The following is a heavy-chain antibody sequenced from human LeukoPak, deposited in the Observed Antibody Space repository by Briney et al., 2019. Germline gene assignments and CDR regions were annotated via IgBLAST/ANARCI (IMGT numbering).Heavy chain of an antibody. CDR1: GFTSSSYG. J-gene: IGHJ4*02. CDR3: TRTHIAQYDFWTASL. V-gene: IGHV3-21*01. CDR2: ISSISTYT. Sequence: GGSLRLSCAASGFTSSSYGMNWVRQAPGKGPEWVSSISSISTYTHYADSVKGRFTISRDNAKNSLYLQMNSLRAEDTAVYYCTRTHIAQYDFWTASLWGQGTLVTVSS. D-gene: IGHD3-3*01.